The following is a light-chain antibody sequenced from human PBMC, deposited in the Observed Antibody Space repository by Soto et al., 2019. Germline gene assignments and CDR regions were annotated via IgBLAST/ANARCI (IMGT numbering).Light chain of an antibody. V-gene: IGLV2-11*01. CDR2: DVS. Sequence: QSALTQPHSVSGSPGQSVTISCTGTSSDVGGYNYVSWYQHHPGKAPKLIIYDVSERPSGVPDRFSGSKSGNTASLTISGLQADDEADYYCCSYAGSYTLVIFGGGTKLTVL. CDR1: SSDVGGYNY. J-gene: IGLJ2*01. CDR3: CSYAGSYTLVI.